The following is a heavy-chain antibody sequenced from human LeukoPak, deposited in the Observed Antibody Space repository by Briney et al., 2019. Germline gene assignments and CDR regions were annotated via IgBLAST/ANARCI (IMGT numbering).Heavy chain of an antibody. V-gene: IGHV3-23*01. CDR3: AKGRMTYCSSTSCYRTFDY. Sequence: GGSLRLSCAASGFTFSSYAMSWVRQAPGKGLEWVSIIRDSGGVTYYADSVKGRFTISRDNSKNTLYLQLNSLRADDTAVYYCAKGRMTYCSSTSCYRTFDYWGQETLVTVSS. D-gene: IGHD2-2*01. CDR2: IRDSGGVT. CDR1: GFTFSSYA. J-gene: IGHJ4*02.